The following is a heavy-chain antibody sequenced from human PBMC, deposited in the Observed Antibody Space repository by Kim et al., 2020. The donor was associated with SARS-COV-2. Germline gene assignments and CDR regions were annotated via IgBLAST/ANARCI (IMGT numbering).Heavy chain of an antibody. V-gene: IGHV3-74*01. CDR3: ARGPIAIDYYFDY. CDR1: GFTFSSYW. Sequence: GGSLRLSCAASGFTFSSYWMHWVRQAPGKGLVWVSRINSDGSSTSYADSVKGRFTISRDNAKNTLYLQMNSLRAEDTAVYYCARGPIAIDYYFDYWGQGTLVTVSS. CDR2: INSDGSST. J-gene: IGHJ4*02. D-gene: IGHD6-13*01.